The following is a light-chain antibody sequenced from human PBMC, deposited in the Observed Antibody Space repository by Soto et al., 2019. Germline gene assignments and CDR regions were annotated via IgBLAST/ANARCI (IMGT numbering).Light chain of an antibody. CDR3: CSYAGSYTYWV. Sequence: QSALTQPRSVSGSPGQSVTISCTGTSSDVGGYNFVSWYQQHPGKAPKVMIYDVSKRPSGVPDRFSGSKSGNTASLTISGLQPEDEADYYCCSYAGSYTYWVFGGGTQLTVL. J-gene: IGLJ3*02. CDR1: SSDVGGYNF. V-gene: IGLV2-11*01. CDR2: DVS.